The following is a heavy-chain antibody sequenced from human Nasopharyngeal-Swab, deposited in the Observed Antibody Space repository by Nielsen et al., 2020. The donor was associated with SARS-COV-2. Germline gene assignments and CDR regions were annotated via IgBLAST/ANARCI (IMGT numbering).Heavy chain of an antibody. CDR2: IYYSGST. CDR3: AKQNSGYDYGDNYYYYMDV. Sequence: SETLSLTCTVSGGSISSYYWSWIRQPPGKGLEWIGYIYYSGSTKYNPSLKSRVTISVDTSKNQFSLNLNSVTAADTAVYYCAKQNSGYDYGDNYYYYMDVWGQGTTVTVSS. D-gene: IGHD5-12*01. CDR1: GGSISSYY. J-gene: IGHJ6*03. V-gene: IGHV4-59*01.